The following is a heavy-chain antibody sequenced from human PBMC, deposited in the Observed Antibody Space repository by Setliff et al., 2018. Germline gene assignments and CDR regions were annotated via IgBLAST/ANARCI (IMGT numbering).Heavy chain of an antibody. J-gene: IGHJ4*02. CDR2: INHRGST. CDR1: GGTFSDYY. Sequence: SETLSLTCAVYGGTFSDYYWTWIRQSPEKGLEWIGEINHRGSTNYNPSLKSRVTISIDTSRDQFSLKLISMIAADTAVYYCARGRNIAARLLDSWGQGTLVTAPQ. V-gene: IGHV4-34*01. D-gene: IGHD6-6*01. CDR3: ARGRNIAARLLDS.